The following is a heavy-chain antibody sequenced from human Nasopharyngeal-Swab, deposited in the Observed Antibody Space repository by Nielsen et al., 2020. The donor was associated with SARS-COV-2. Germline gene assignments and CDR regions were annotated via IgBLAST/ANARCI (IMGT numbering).Heavy chain of an antibody. J-gene: IGHJ6*02. V-gene: IGHV3-21*01. Sequence: GGSLRLYCAASGFTFSSYSMNWVRQAPGKGLEWVSSISSSSSYIYYADSVKGRFTISRDNAKNSLYLQMNSLRAEDTAVYYCARDQGDTTIFGVVISGYYYYYGMDVWGQGTTVTVSS. CDR2: ISSSSSYI. CDR1: GFTFSSYS. CDR3: ARDQGDTTIFGVVISGYYYYYGMDV. D-gene: IGHD3-3*01.